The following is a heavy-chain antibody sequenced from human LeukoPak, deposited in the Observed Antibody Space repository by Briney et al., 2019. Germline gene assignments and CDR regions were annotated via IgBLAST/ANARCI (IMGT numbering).Heavy chain of an antibody. CDR3: ARDYDLGWYFDL. D-gene: IGHD3-3*01. V-gene: IGHV4-4*07. CDR2: IYSSGST. CDR1: VGSINGYY. Sequence: SETLSLTCTVSVGSINGYYWSWIRQPAGKGLEWIGRIYSSGSTNYNPSLRSRVTVSVDTSKNRFSLKLSSVAAADTAVYYCARDYDLGWYFDLWGRGTLVTVSS. J-gene: IGHJ2*01.